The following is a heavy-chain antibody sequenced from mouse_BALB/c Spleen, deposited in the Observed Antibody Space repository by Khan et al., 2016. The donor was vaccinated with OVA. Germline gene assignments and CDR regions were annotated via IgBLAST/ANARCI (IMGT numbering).Heavy chain of an antibody. J-gene: IGHJ2*01. CDR3: ARRGLRWDFDY. D-gene: IGHD1-1*01. CDR2: INPSTGYT. Sequence: VQLQESGAELAKPGASVKMSCKASGYTFINYWILWVKQRPGQGLEWIGYINPSTGYTEYNQNFKDKATLTAEKSSSTASMQLSSLTSEDSAVYYCARRGLRWDFDYWGQGTTLTVSS. V-gene: IGHV1-7*01. CDR1: GYTFINYW.